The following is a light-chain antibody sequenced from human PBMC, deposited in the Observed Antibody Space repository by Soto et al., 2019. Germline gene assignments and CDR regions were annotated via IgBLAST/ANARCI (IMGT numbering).Light chain of an antibody. CDR2: GAS. J-gene: IGKJ1*01. V-gene: IGKV3-15*01. Sequence: TLSCRASQSVSSNLAWYQQKRGQGPRLLIYGASTRATGIPARFSGSGSGTEFTLTISSLQSEDFAVYYCHQYNNWPLWTFGQGTKVDIK. CDR3: HQYNNWPLWT. CDR1: QSVSSN.